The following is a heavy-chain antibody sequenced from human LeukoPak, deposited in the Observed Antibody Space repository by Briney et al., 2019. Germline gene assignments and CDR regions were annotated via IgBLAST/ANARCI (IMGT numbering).Heavy chain of an antibody. J-gene: IGHJ4*02. CDR1: GFTFSSYW. Sequence: GGSLRLSCAASGFTFSSYWMSWVRQAPGKGLEWVANIKQDGSEYYYVDSVKGRFTISRDNAKNSLWLQMNSLRAEDTAMYYCARNSRLIDYWGQGTLVTVSS. CDR3: ARNSRLIDY. V-gene: IGHV3-7*01. CDR2: IKQDGSEY. D-gene: IGHD3-16*01.